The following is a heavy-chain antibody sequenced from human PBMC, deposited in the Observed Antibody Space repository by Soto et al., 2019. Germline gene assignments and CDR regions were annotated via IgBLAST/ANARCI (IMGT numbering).Heavy chain of an antibody. J-gene: IGHJ4*02. D-gene: IGHD3-22*01. V-gene: IGHV3-30-3*01. CDR2: ISYDGSNK. CDR3: ARDRVYYDSSGYHDD. CDR1: GFTFSSYA. Sequence: GGSLRLSCAASGFTFSSYAMHWVRQAPGKGLEWVAVISYDGSNKYYADSVKGRFTISRDNSKNTLYLQMNSLRAEDTAVYYCARDRVYYDSSGYHDDWGQGTLVTVSS.